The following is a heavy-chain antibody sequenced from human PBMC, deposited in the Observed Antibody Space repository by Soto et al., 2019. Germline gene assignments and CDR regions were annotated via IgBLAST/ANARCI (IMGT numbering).Heavy chain of an antibody. V-gene: IGHV4-31*03. Sequence: PSETLSLTCTVSGGSVSSGGYSWCWIRQHPEQGLEWIGYIYYSGSTYYNPSLKSRVTISVDTSKKQFSLKLSSVTAADTAVYYCARYYYDSSSSNWGQGTLVTVS. J-gene: IGHJ4*02. CDR2: IYYSGST. D-gene: IGHD3-22*01. CDR1: GGSVSSGGYS. CDR3: ARYYYDSSSSN.